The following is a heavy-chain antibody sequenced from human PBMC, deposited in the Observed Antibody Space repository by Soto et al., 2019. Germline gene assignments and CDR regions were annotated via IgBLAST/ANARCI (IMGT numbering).Heavy chain of an antibody. D-gene: IGHD4-17*01. J-gene: IGHJ5*02. CDR3: ARHGFYGAYSSNYFDL. Sequence: LKISCERSGESVTKYWIAWVRQIHGKGLEYMGIIYPSDSTTRYSPSFQGQVTISADKSISTAYLQWNSLKASDTAMYYCARHGFYGAYSSNYFDLWGQGTLVTVSS. V-gene: IGHV5-51*01. CDR2: IYPSDSTT. CDR1: GESVTKYW.